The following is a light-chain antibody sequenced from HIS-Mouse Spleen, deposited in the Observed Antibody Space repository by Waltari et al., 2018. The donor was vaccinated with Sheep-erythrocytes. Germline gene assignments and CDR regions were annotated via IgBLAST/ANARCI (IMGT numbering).Light chain of an antibody. CDR3: SSYTSSSTWV. CDR2: EVS. V-gene: IGLV2-14*01. J-gene: IGLJ3*02. CDR1: SSDVGGYNY. Sequence: QSALTQPASVAGSPGQSNTISCTGPSSDVGGYNYVSWYQQNPGKAPKLMIYEVSNRPSGVSNRFSGSKSGNTASLTTSGLQAEDEADYYCSSYTSSSTWVFGGGTKLTVL.